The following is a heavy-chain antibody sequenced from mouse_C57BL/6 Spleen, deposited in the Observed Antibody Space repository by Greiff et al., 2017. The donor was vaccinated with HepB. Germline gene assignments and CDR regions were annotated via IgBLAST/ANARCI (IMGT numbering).Heavy chain of an antibody. J-gene: IGHJ1*03. CDR2: ISYDGSN. Sequence: EVKLQESGPGLVKPSQSLSLTCSVTGYSITSGYYWNWIRQFPGNKLEWMGYISYDGSNNYNPSLKNRISITRDTSKNQFFLKLNSVTTEDTATYYCATSLRYPYWYFDVWGTGTTVTVSS. V-gene: IGHV3-6*01. D-gene: IGHD1-1*01. CDR1: GYSITSGYY. CDR3: ATSLRYPYWYFDV.